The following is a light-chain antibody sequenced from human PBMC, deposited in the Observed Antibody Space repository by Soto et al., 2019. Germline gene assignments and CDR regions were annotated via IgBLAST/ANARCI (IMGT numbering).Light chain of an antibody. CDR3: QHYGNSPNP. Sequence: EIVLTQSPATLSLSPGERATLSCRASQSVSSTYLAWYQQKPGQSPRLLIYGASSRATGIPDRFSGSGSGTDFTLTISRLEPEDFAVYYCQHYGNSPNPFGQGTKVDIK. CDR2: GAS. CDR1: QSVSSTY. V-gene: IGKV3-20*01. J-gene: IGKJ2*01.